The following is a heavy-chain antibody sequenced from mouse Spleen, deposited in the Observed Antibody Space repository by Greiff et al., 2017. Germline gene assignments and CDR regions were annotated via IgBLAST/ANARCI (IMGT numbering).Heavy chain of an antibody. J-gene: IGHJ1*01. CDR1: GFTFSDYY. Sequence: EVKLVESEGGLVQPGSSMKLSCTASGFTFSDYYMAWVRQVPEKGLEWVANINYDGSSTYYLDSLKSRFIISRDNAKNILYLQMSSLKSEDTATYYCARDCYDGSYWYFDVWGAGTTVTVSS. CDR2: INYDGSST. CDR3: ARDCYDGSYWYFDV. V-gene: IGHV5-16*01. D-gene: IGHD2-1*01.